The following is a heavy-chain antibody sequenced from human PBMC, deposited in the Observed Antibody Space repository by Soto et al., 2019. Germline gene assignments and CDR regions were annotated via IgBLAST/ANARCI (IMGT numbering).Heavy chain of an antibody. D-gene: IGHD3-16*02. J-gene: IGHJ4*02. V-gene: IGHV3-23*01. CDR3: AKDQYDYVWGSYRYSLCDY. Sequence: VQLLESGGGLVQPGGSLRLSCAASGFTFSSYAMSWVRQAPGKGLEWVSAISGSGGSTYYADSVKGRFTISRDNSKNTLYLQMNSLRAEDTAVYYCAKDQYDYVWGSYRYSLCDYWGQGTLVTVSS. CDR1: GFTFSSYA. CDR2: ISGSGGST.